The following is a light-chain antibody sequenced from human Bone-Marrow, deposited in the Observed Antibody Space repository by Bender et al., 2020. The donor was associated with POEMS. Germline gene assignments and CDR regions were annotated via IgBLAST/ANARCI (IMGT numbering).Light chain of an antibody. CDR1: SSDIGNYDL. CDR2: EDF. CDR3: SSYRSSSTVV. V-gene: IGLV2-14*02. Sequence: QSALTQPASVSGSPGQSITISCTGTSSDIGNYDLVSWYQQHPGKAPKLMIYEDFLRPSGVPSRFSGSKSGNTASLSISGLQAEDEAEYYCSSYRSSSTVVFGGGTKLTVL. J-gene: IGLJ2*01.